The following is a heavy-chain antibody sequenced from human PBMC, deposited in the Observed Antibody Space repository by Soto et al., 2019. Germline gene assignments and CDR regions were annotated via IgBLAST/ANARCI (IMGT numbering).Heavy chain of an antibody. V-gene: IGHV3-23*04. CDR3: ATLGGERVTTLFDN. CDR1: GFTFSAYA. J-gene: IGHJ4*02. CDR2: ISGSDGST. D-gene: IGHD4-17*01. Sequence: EVQLVESGGGLVQPGGSLRLSCAASGFTFSAYAMSWVRQAPGKGLELVSGISGSDGSTHYADSVKGRFTISRSNSRNTMSLQMHSWRVEDTAVYYCATLGGERVTTLFDNWGQGTLVTVSS.